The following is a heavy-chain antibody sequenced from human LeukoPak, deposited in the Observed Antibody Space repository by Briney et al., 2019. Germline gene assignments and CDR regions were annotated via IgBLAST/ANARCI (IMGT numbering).Heavy chain of an antibody. CDR2: INSDGSIT. J-gene: IGHJ4*02. CDR1: GFTFSDYW. D-gene: IGHD2-21*02. V-gene: IGHV3-74*01. CDR3: ARDLVVTATY. Sequence: QPGGSLRLSCAPSGFTFSDYWMHWVRQAPGKGLEWVSRINSDGSITTDADSVKSRFTISRGNAKNTLYLQMNSLRAEDTGVYYCARDLVVTATYWGQGTLVTVSS.